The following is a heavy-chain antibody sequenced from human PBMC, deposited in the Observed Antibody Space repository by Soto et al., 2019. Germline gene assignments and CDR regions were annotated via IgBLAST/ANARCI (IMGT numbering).Heavy chain of an antibody. Sequence: QVQLVESGGGLVQPGTSLRLSCAVSGFSFRTYGFHWVRQPPGKGLQWVAVISPKGHSDSVEGRLTISRDNSKDTSYLQMNNLRAEDTAVYYCARDDAFANENAFDLWGQGTMVTVSS. CDR3: ARDDAFANENAFDL. CDR2: ISPK. D-gene: IGHD1-1*01. V-gene: IGHV3-33*01. CDR1: GFSFRTYG. J-gene: IGHJ3*01.